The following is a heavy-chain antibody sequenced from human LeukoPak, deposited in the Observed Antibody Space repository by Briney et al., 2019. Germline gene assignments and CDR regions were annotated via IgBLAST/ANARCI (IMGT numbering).Heavy chain of an antibody. CDR2: IYHSGST. Sequence: SGTLSLTCAVSGGSISSSNWWSWVRQPPGKGLEWIGEIYHSGSTNYNPSLKSRVTISVDKSKNQFSLKLSSVTAADTAVYYCARVDSSGWYYYAFDIWGQGTMVTVSS. D-gene: IGHD6-19*01. CDR1: GGSISSSNW. V-gene: IGHV4-4*02. CDR3: ARVDSSGWYYYAFDI. J-gene: IGHJ3*02.